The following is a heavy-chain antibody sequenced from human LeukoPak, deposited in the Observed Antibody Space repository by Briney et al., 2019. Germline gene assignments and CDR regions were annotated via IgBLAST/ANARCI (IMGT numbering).Heavy chain of an antibody. D-gene: IGHD3-22*01. Sequence: GGSLRLSCAASGFTVSSNYMNWVRQAPGKGLEWVAVIWYDGSNKYYADSVKGRFTISRDNSKNTLYLQMNSLRAEDTAVYYCARGTTYYYDSSGYFYDYWGQGTLVTVSS. CDR1: GFTVSSNY. CDR2: IWYDGSNK. V-gene: IGHV3-33*08. CDR3: ARGTTYYYDSSGYFYDY. J-gene: IGHJ4*02.